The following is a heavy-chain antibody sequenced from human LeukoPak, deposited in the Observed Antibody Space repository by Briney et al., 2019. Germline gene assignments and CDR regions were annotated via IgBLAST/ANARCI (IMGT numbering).Heavy chain of an antibody. D-gene: IGHD6-13*01. J-gene: IGHJ4*02. V-gene: IGHV3-23*01. CDR1: GFTFSSYA. Sequence: RGSLRLSCAASGFTFSSYAMSWVRQAPGKGLEWVSAISGSGGSTYYADSVKGRFTISRDNSKNTLYLQMNSLRAEDTAVYYCAKDTSSSWGPYYFDYWGQGTLVPVSS. CDR2: ISGSGGST. CDR3: AKDTSSSWGPYYFDY.